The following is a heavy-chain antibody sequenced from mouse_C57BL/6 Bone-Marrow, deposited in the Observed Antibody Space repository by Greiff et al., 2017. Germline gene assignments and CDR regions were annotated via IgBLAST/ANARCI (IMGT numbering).Heavy chain of an antibody. CDR1: GYTFPSYW. V-gene: IGHV1-64*01. CDR2: IHPNSGST. D-gene: IGHD1-1*01. CDR3: ARRGDYYGSSYWYCDV. Sequence: VQLQQPGAELVKPGASVQLSCKSSGYTFPSYWMHWVKQRPGQGLEWIGMIHPNSGSTNYNEKFKSKATLTVDKSSSTAYMQLSSLTSEDSAVYYCARRGDYYGSSYWYCDVWGTGTTVTVSS. J-gene: IGHJ1*03.